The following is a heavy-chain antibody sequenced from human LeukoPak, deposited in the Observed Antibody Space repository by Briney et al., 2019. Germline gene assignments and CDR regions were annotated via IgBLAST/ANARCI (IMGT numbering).Heavy chain of an antibody. J-gene: IGHJ4*02. CDR1: GFTFSSYS. Sequence: LRLSCAASGFTFSSYSMNWIRQPPGKGLEWIGYIYHSGSTYYNPSLKSRVTISVDRSKNQFSLKLSSVTAADTAVYYCASYGDYHSLDYWGQGTLVTVSS. CDR3: ASYGDYHSLDY. D-gene: IGHD4-17*01. V-gene: IGHV4-30-2*01. CDR2: IYHSGST.